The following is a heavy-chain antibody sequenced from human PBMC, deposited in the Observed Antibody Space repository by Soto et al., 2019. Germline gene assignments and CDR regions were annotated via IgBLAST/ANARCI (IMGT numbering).Heavy chain of an antibody. CDR1: GFSLSNYG. CDR3: AKDVAVAGTNYYYHYGMDV. D-gene: IGHD6-13*01. J-gene: IGHJ6*02. CDR2: ISYDGSDK. Sequence: QVQLVESGGGVVQPGRSLRLSCVASGFSLSNYGTHWVRQAPGKGLEWGAVISYDGSDKYYSDSVKGRFTISRDNSKNTLYLQTNSLRAEDTAVYYCAKDVAVAGTNYYYHYGMDVWGQGTTVTVSS. V-gene: IGHV3-30*18.